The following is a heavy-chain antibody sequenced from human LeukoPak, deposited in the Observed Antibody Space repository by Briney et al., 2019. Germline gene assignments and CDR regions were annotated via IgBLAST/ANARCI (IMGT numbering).Heavy chain of an antibody. CDR3: ARDLGYCSSSSCHDY. CDR2: ISYDGSNK. V-gene: IGHV3-30*04. D-gene: IGHD2-2*01. J-gene: IGHJ4*02. Sequence: GRSLRLSCAASGFTFSSYAMSWVRQAPGKGLEWVAVISYDGSNKYYADSVKGRFTISRDNSKNTLYLQMNSLRAEDTAVYYCARDLGYCSSSSCHDYWGQGTLVTVSS. CDR1: GFTFSSYA.